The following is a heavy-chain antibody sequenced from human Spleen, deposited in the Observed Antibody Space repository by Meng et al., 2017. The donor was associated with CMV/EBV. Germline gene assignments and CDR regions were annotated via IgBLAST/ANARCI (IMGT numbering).Heavy chain of an antibody. Sequence: SCKASGYTFTNYDINWVRQATGQGLEWMGWINPSSGETGYAQKFQGRVTITRSTSITTVYMEVTSLRSDDTAVYYCARGWNFGFTYWGQGTPVTVSS. J-gene: IGHJ4*02. D-gene: IGHD1-7*01. CDR3: ARGWNFGFTY. CDR1: GYTFTNYD. CDR2: INPSSGET. V-gene: IGHV1-8*03.